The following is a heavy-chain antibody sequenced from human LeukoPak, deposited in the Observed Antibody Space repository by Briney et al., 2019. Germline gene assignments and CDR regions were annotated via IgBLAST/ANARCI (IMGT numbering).Heavy chain of an antibody. CDR2: ITTTGANT. CDR1: GFNFSNHA. J-gene: IGHJ4*02. D-gene: IGHD2-8*02. CDR3: VKSQNTGNYYFDN. Sequence: GGSLRLSCAASGFNFSNHAMSWVRQAPGKGLEWVSGITTTGANTYYADSVKGRFTISRDNSKNTLSLLMSDLRAEDTAIYYCVKSQNTGNYYFDNWGQGTLVTVSS. V-gene: IGHV3-23*01.